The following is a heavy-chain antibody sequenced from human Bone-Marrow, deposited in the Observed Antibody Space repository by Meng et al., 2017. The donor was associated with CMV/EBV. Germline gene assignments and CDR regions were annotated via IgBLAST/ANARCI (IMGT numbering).Heavy chain of an antibody. CDR1: GGSFSGYY. J-gene: IGHJ6*02. D-gene: IGHD2-15*01. Sequence: SQTLSLTCAVYGGSFSGYYWGWIRQPPGKGLEWIGSIYYSGSTYYNPSLKSRVTISVDTSKNQFSLKLSSVTAADTAVYYCARQARPQDYYYYGMDVWGQGTTVTVSS. V-gene: IGHV4-34*01. CDR2: IYYSGST. CDR3: ARQARPQDYYYYGMDV.